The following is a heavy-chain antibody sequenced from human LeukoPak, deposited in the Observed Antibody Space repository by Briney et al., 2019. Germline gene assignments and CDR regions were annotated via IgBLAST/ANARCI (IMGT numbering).Heavy chain of an antibody. CDR3: ARQPYYYDSSSYHSSFDY. J-gene: IGHJ4*02. Sequence: PSETLSLTCTVSGGSISSSTYYWGWIRQPPGKGLEWIGRTYYSGSTYYNPSLKSRVTISVDTSKNQFSLELRSVTAADTAVYYCARQPYYYDSSSYHSSFDYWGQGTLVTVSS. CDR2: TYYSGST. D-gene: IGHD3-22*01. CDR1: GGSISSSTYY. V-gene: IGHV4-39*01.